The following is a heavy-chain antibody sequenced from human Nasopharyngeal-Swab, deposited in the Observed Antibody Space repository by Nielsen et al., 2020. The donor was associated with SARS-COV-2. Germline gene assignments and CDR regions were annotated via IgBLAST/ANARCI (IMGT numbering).Heavy chain of an antibody. J-gene: IGHJ4*02. D-gene: IGHD6-19*01. CDR3: ASVDSSGWYYFDY. CDR1: GGSISSYY. Sequence: SETLSLTCTVSGGSISSYYWSWIRQSPGKGLEWIGFIYYSGSTSFNPSLKSRVTISLDTSKNQFSLKLSSVTAADTAVYYCASVDSSGWYYFDYWGQGTLVTVSS. CDR2: IYYSGST. V-gene: IGHV4-59*01.